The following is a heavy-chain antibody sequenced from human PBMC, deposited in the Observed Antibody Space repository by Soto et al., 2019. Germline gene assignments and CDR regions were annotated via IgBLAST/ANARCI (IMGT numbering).Heavy chain of an antibody. V-gene: IGHV2-5*02. D-gene: IGHD2-21*01. CDR1: GFSLSTSAEG. CDR3: AHGSCTSADCYPNPYLDY. Sequence: QITLKESGPTLVKPTQTLTLTCTFSGFSLSTSAEGVGWIRQPPGKALEWLALLYWDGDERYSPSLKSRLTITKDTSKNQVVLTMTNMDPADPATYSCAHGSCTSADCYPNPYLDYWGQGILVTVSS. CDR2: LYWDGDE. J-gene: IGHJ4*02.